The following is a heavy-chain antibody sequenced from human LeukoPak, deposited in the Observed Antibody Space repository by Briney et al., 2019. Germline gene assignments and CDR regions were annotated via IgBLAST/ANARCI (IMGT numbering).Heavy chain of an antibody. J-gene: IGHJ4*02. CDR3: ARVRCSSNSCFPDY. Sequence: GGSLRLSCAASGFAFSTYWMSWVRQAPGKGLEWVANIKQDGSDKYYVDSVKGRFTISRDNAKNSLFLQMNSLRAEDTAVFYCARVRCSSNSCFPDYWGQGTLVTVSS. D-gene: IGHD2-15*01. CDR1: GFAFSTYW. V-gene: IGHV3-7*01. CDR2: IKQDGSDK.